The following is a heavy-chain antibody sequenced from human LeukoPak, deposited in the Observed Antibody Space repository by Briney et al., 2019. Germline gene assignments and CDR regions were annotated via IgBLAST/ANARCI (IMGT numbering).Heavy chain of an antibody. Sequence: GGSLRLSCAASGFTFSSYAMHWVRQAPGKGLEWVAVISYDGSNKYYADSVKGRFTISRDNSKNTLYLQMNSLRAEDTAVYYCARDNGLKKWELFLDGGGQGSLVTVSS. CDR2: ISYDGSNK. J-gene: IGHJ1*01. CDR3: ARDNGLKKWELFLDG. V-gene: IGHV3-30-3*01. D-gene: IGHD1-26*01. CDR1: GFTFSSYA.